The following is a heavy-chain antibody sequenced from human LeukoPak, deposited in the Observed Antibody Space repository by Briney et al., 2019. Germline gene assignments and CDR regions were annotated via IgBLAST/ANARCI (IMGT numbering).Heavy chain of an antibody. CDR2: IYYSGGT. J-gene: IGHJ4*02. CDR3: ARHEIYSGSYPDY. V-gene: IGHV4-59*01. CDR1: GGSISSYY. Sequence: SETLSLTCTVSGGSISSYYWSWIRQPPGKGLEWIGYIYYSGGTNYNPSLKSRVTISVDTSKNQFSLKLSSVTAADTAVYYCARHEIYSGSYPDYWGQGTLVTVSS. D-gene: IGHD1-26*01.